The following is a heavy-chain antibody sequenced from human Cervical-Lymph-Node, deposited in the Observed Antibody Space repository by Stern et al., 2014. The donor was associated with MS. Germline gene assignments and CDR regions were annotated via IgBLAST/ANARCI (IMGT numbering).Heavy chain of an antibody. J-gene: IGHJ5*02. CDR3: ASANCSSTSCPNWFDP. V-gene: IGHV4-30-4*01. CDR2: IYYSGST. D-gene: IGHD2-2*01. Sequence: QLQLQESGPGLVKPSQTLSLTCTVSGGSISSGDYYWSWIRQPPGKGLEWIGYIYYSGSTYYNPSPKRRFTITVDTSKNQFSLKLSSVTAADTAVYYCASANCSSTSCPNWFDPWGQGTLVTVSS. CDR1: GGSISSGDYY.